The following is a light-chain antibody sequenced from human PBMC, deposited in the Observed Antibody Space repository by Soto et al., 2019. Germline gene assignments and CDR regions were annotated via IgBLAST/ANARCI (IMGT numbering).Light chain of an antibody. CDR1: QSISSY. J-gene: IGKJ1*01. CDR2: AAS. Sequence: IHMTQSPSSLSSSVGYGVTITCLASQSISSYVSCYQQKPGKAPKLLIYAASRLQSGLPSRFSGSRSGTDFPLTISSLQPEDFATYYCQQSYSRVTFGQGTKVDIK. CDR3: QQSYSRVT. V-gene: IGKV1-39*01.